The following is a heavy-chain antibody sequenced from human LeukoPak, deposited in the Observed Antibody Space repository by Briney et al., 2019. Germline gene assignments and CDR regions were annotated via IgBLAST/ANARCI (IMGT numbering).Heavy chain of an antibody. Sequence: ASVKVSCKASGGTFSSYAISWVRQAPGQGLEWMGGIIPIFGTANYAQKFQGRVTITADESTSTAYMELSSLRSEDMAVYYCARAYCSSTSCQYYYYYGMDVWGKGTTVTVSS. J-gene: IGHJ6*04. CDR3: ARAYCSSTSCQYYYYYGMDV. CDR2: IIPIFGTA. V-gene: IGHV1-69*13. CDR1: GGTFSSYA. D-gene: IGHD2-2*01.